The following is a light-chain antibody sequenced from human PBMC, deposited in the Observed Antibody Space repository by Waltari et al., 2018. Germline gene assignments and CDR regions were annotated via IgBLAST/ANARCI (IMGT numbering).Light chain of an antibody. CDR2: DAS. V-gene: IGKV3-11*01. J-gene: IGKJ1*01. Sequence: EIVLTQSPATLSLSPGESATLSCRASQSVTTYLDWHQQKPGQAPRVLIYDASTRATGIPGRFSGSGSGTDFTLTISSLEPEDFAVYYCHQRSSWPWTFGQGTKVEI. CDR3: HQRSSWPWT. CDR1: QSVTTY.